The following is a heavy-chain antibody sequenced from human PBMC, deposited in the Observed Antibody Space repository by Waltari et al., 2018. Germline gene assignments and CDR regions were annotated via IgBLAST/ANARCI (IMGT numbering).Heavy chain of an antibody. CDR2: IIPIVGTA. Sequence: QVQLVQSGAEVKKPGSSVKVSCQASGGTFSSYAISWVRQAPGQGLEWMGGIIPIVGTANYAQKFQGRVTITADESTSTAYMELSSLRSEDTAVYYCARVRDYGDYVTEYYFDYWGQGTLVTVSS. D-gene: IGHD4-17*01. V-gene: IGHV1-69*01. J-gene: IGHJ4*02. CDR3: ARVRDYGDYVTEYYFDY. CDR1: GGTFSSYA.